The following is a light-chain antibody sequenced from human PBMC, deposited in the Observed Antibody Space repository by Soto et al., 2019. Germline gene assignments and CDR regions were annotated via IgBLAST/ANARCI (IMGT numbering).Light chain of an antibody. J-gene: IGKJ4*01. CDR2: AAS. Sequence: DIQMTQSPSSLSASEGDRVTITCRASQSISNFLNWYQQKPGKAPKLLIYAASSFQSGVPSRFSGSGSGTDFTLTISSLQPEDFATYYCQQSYSTPLTFGGGTKVDI. V-gene: IGKV1-39*01. CDR1: QSISNF. CDR3: QQSYSTPLT.